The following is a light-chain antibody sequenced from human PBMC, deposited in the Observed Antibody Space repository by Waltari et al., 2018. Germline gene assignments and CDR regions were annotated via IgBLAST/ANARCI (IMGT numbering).Light chain of an antibody. J-gene: IGLJ1*01. CDR3: CSYAGANTYV. Sequence: QSALTQPASVSGSPGQSITVSCTGTSSDVGSYNLVSWYQHHPPKAPKLRIYEVSKRPSGVSNRFSGSKSGNTASLTISGLQPEDEADYYCCSYAGANTYVFGSGTKVTVL. CDR2: EVS. V-gene: IGLV2-23*02. CDR1: SSDVGSYNL.